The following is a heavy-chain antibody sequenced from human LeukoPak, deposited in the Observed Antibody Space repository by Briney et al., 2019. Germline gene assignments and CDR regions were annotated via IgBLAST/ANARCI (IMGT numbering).Heavy chain of an antibody. CDR2: IYPGDSDT. D-gene: IGHD3-22*01. CDR3: ARLGYYDTSGPHY. CDR1: GSSFTSYW. J-gene: IGHJ4*02. Sequence: GESLKISCKGSGSSFTSYWIGWVRQMPGKGLEWMGIIYPGDSDTRYSPSLQGQVTISADKSISTACLQWSSQKASDTSMYYCARLGYYDTSGPHYWGQGTLVTVSS. V-gene: IGHV5-51*01.